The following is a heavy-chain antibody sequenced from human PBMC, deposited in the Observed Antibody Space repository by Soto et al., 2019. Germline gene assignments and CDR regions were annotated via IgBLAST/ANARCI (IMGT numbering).Heavy chain of an antibody. CDR3: AGGVGDAF. CDR1: ESTVSRDW. J-gene: IGHJ4*02. CDR2: INQEGSEK. D-gene: IGHD1-26*01. Sequence: EVHLVESGGGLVQTGGSLRLSCAIFESTVSRDWMNWVRQAPGKGLEWVAHINQEGSEKYYVDSVKGGFTISRANAKKLLNLQSKSPSLEDTAMYNCAGGVGDAFWGQGTLVTVSS. V-gene: IGHV3-7*04.